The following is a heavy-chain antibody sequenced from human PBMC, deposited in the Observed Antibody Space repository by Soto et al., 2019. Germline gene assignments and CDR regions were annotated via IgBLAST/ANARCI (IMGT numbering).Heavy chain of an antibody. J-gene: IGHJ6*03. CDR1: GYTFTSYD. Sequence: QVQLVQSGAEVKKPGASVKVSCKASGYTFTSYDINWVRQATGQGLEWMGWMNPNSGNTGYAQKFQGRVTMTRNTSISTAYMELSSLRSEDTAVYYCARGGMAVVVPAATYPLWYYYYMDVWGKGTTVTVSS. CDR3: ARGGMAVVVPAATYPLWYYYYMDV. D-gene: IGHD2-2*01. CDR2: MNPNSGNT. V-gene: IGHV1-8*01.